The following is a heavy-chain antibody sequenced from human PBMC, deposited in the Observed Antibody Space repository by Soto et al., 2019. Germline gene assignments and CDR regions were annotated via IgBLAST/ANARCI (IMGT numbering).Heavy chain of an antibody. J-gene: IGHJ4*02. V-gene: IGHV1-2*02. CDR1: GYTFTGHY. CDR3: ARDPGAFGEVLEF. CDR2: INPNTGDT. Sequence: QVRLVQSGAEVKRPGASVKVSCKASGYTFTGHYIYWVRQAPGQGLEWMGWINPNTGDTNYAQKFQGRVTMTRDTSPNTIYIDLSSLRSDDTAVYFCARDPGAFGEVLEFWGQGTLVAVSS. D-gene: IGHD3-10*01.